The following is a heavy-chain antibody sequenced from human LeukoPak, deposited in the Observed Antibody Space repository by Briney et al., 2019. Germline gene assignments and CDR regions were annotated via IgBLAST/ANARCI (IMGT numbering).Heavy chain of an antibody. V-gene: IGHV1-18*01. Sequence: ASVKVSCKASGYSFTSYGINWVRRAPGQGLEWMGWITAYNGNTNYAQKLQDRVTMTTDTSTNTAYMELRSLRSDDTAVYYCARAVVPVAVKPAFDYWGQGTLVTVSS. D-gene: IGHD2-2*01. CDR2: ITAYNGNT. J-gene: IGHJ4*02. CDR3: ARAVVPVAVKPAFDY. CDR1: GYSFTSYG.